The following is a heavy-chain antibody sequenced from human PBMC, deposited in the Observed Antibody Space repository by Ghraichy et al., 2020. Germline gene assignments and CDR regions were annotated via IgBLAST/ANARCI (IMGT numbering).Heavy chain of an antibody. CDR1: GFMFSDYG. D-gene: IGHD3-10*01. CDR2: ISYDGTDK. J-gene: IGHJ6*02. CDR3: AKDVRGGSTYGFAFYGMDV. Sequence: GGSLRLSCAASGFMFSDYGVHWIRQAPGKGLEWVAVISYDGTDKFYADSVKGRFTISRENSKNTLYLEMSSLRPEDTAVFYCAKDVRGGSTYGFAFYGMDVWGPGTTVTVSS. V-gene: IGHV3-30*18.